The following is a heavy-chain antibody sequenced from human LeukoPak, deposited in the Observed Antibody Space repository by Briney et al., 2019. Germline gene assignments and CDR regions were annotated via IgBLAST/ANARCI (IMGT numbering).Heavy chain of an antibody. CDR2: ISGSGGST. Sequence: PGGSLRLSCAASGFTFSSYAMSWVRQAPGKGLEWVSAISGSGGSTYYADSVKGRFTISRDNSKNTLYLQMNSLRAEDTALYHCARNPYYYDSSGYSDYWGQGTLVTVSS. D-gene: IGHD3-22*01. V-gene: IGHV3-23*01. J-gene: IGHJ4*02. CDR3: ARNPYYYDSSGYSDY. CDR1: GFTFSSYA.